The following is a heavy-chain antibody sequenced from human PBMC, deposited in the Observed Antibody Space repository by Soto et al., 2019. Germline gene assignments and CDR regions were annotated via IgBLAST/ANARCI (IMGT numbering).Heavy chain of an antibody. CDR1: VCALRRWYY. V-gene: IGHV4-38-2*02. CDR3: ARVGLWVTYYYDSSPYNFQNWFDP. CDR2: TYSGRST. D-gene: IGHD3-22*01. J-gene: IGHJ5*02. Sequence: SASLSLTVPVSVCALRRWYYCGLLPQAPGNGLEGAGSTYSGRSTSYNPSLNSRVTLSIDMTNNPVALILNSVTAADTAVYYCARVGLWVTYYYDSSPYNFQNWFDPWGQGTLVTVSS.